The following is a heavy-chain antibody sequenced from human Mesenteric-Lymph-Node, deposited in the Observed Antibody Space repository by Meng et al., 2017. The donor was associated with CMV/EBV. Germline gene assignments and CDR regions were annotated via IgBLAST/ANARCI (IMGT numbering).Heavy chain of an antibody. Sequence: SVKVSCKASGFTFASSAVQWVRQVRGQRLEWIGWIVVGSGNTNYAQKFHERVTITRDMSTSTAYMELSSLRSEDTAVYYCAISPYCGGDCSDYWGQGTLVTVSS. J-gene: IGHJ4*02. CDR1: GFTFASSA. V-gene: IGHV1-58*01. D-gene: IGHD2-21*01. CDR3: AISPYCGGDCSDY. CDR2: IVVGSGNT.